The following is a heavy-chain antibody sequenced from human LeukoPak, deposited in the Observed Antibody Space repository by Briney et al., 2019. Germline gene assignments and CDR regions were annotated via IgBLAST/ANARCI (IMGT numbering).Heavy chain of an antibody. V-gene: IGHV4-59*01. CDR3: ARGNGDPPGY. Sequence: PSETLSLTCTVSGGSISSYYWSWIRQPPGKGLEWIGYIYYSGSTNYNPSLKSRVTISVDTSKNQFSLKLSSVTAADTAVYYCARGNGDPPGYWGQGTLVTVSS. CDR2: IYYSGST. J-gene: IGHJ4*02. CDR1: GGSISSYY. D-gene: IGHD4-17*01.